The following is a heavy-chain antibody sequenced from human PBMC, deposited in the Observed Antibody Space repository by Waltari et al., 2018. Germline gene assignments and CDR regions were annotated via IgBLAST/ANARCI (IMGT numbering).Heavy chain of an antibody. CDR2: IYYSGST. D-gene: IGHD3-3*02. V-gene: IGHV4-59*01. J-gene: IGHJ6*03. CDR1: GGSISTYS. CDR3: ARGSFGVVIRSVYYYMDV. Sequence: QVQLQESGPGLVKPSETLSLTCTVSGGSISTYSWTWIRQPPGKGLEWIGYIYYSGSTNYNPSLKSRLTMSVDTSKNQFSLRLSSVTAADTAVYYCARGSFGVVIRSVYYYMDVWGKGTTVTVSS.